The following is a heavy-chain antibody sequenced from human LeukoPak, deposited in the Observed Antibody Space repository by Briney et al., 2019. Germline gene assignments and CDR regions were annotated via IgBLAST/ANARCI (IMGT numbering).Heavy chain of an antibody. CDR3: ASYCSSTSCYARVDP. V-gene: IGHV4-4*02. Sequence: PSETLSLTCAVSGGSISSSNWWSWVRQPPGKGLEWIGEIYHSGSTNYNPSLKSRVTISVDKSKNQFSLKLSSVTAADTAVYYCASYCSSTSCYARVDPWGQGTLVTVSS. J-gene: IGHJ5*02. CDR1: GGSISSSNW. CDR2: IYHSGST. D-gene: IGHD2-2*01.